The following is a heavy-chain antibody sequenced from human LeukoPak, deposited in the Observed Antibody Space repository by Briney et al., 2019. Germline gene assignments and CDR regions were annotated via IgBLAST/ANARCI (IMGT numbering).Heavy chain of an antibody. D-gene: IGHD3-9*01. V-gene: IGHV1-69*05. CDR3: ARAGGVLRYFDWPSRGMDV. CDR1: GGTFSSYA. J-gene: IGHJ6*03. CDR2: IIPIFGTA. Sequence: SVKVSCKASGGTFSSYAISWVRQAPGQGLEWMGGIIPIFGTANYAQKFQGRVTITTDESTSTAYMELGSLRSEDTAVYYCARAGGVLRYFDWPSRGMDVWGKGTTVTVSS.